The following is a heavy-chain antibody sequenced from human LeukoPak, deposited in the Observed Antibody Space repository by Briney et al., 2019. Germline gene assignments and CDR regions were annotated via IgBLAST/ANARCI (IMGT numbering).Heavy chain of an antibody. D-gene: IGHD3-22*01. V-gene: IGHV3-33*06. CDR1: GLTFSSYG. CDR3: AKGAYYYDSSGYLGLDY. J-gene: IGHJ4*02. CDR2: IWYDGSNK. Sequence: GESLKISCAASGLTFSSYGMHWVRQAPGKGLEWVAVIWYDGSNKYYADSVKGRFTISRDNSKNTLYLQMNSLRAEDTAVYYCAKGAYYYDSSGYLGLDYCSQGTLVTVSS.